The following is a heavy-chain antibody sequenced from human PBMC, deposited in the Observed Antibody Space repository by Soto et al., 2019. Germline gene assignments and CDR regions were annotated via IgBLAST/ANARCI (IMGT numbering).Heavy chain of an antibody. CDR3: SRFIMVGGWFDPNYYHGMDV. J-gene: IGHJ6*02. D-gene: IGHD6-19*01. V-gene: IGHV1-18*01. CDR1: GYTFSNYG. Sequence: QVQLVQSGAEVKKPGASVTVSCKTSGYTFSNYGINWVRQAPGQGLEWMGWISGYHGNTNYAQTVQGRVTMTTDTSTGTVYMELRSLKSDNTAIYYCSRFIMVGGWFDPNYYHGMDVWGQGTTVTVSS. CDR2: ISGYHGNT.